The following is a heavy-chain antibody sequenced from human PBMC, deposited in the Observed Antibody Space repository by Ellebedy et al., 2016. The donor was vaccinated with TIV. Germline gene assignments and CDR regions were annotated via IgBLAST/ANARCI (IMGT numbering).Heavy chain of an antibody. CDR2: IIPIFGTA. CDR3: AYGRSTVTLSYYYYGMDV. CDR1: GGTFSSYA. V-gene: IGHV1-69*06. Sequence: ASVKVSCXASGGTFSSYAISWVRQAPGQGLEWMGGIIPIFGTANYAQKFRGRVTITADKSTSTAYMELSSLRSEDTAVYYCAYGRSTVTLSYYYYGMDVWGQGTTVTVSS. D-gene: IGHD4-17*01. J-gene: IGHJ6*02.